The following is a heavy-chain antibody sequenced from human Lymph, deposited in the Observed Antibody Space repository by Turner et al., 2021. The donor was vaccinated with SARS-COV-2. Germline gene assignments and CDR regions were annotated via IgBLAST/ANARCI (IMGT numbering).Heavy chain of an antibody. CDR1: GFTFDDYA. Sequence: EVQLVESGGGVVQPGGSLRLSCADSGFTFDDYAMHWVRQAPGKGLEWVSLISGDGGSTYSADSVKGRFTISRDNSKNSLYLQMNSLRTEDTALYYCAKDPGYCSGGSCYSRTYFDYWGQGTLVTVSS. V-gene: IGHV3-43*02. CDR3: AKDPGYCSGGSCYSRTYFDY. CDR2: ISGDGGST. D-gene: IGHD2-15*01. J-gene: IGHJ4*02.